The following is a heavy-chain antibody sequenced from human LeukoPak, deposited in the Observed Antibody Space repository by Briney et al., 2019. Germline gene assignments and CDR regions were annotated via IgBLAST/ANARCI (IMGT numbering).Heavy chain of an antibody. D-gene: IGHD3-3*01. J-gene: IGHJ4*02. CDR1: GGTFSSYA. Sequence: SVKVSCKASGGTFSSYAISWVRQAPGQGLEWMGGIIPIFGTANYAQKFQGRVTITTDESTSTAYMELSSLRSEDTAVYYCARGGNYDFWSGYSSYFDYWGQGTLVTVSS. CDR2: IIPIFGTA. V-gene: IGHV1-69*05. CDR3: ARGGNYDFWSGYSSYFDY.